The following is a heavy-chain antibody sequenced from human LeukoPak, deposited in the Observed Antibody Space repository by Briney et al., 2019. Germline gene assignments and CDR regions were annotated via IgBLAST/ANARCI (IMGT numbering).Heavy chain of an antibody. CDR2: IRSNTYGGTT. D-gene: IGHD2-15*01. Sequence: GGSLRLSCIASGFTFGDYAMSWFRQAPGKGLEWVGFIRSNTYGGTTEYAASVRGRLTISRDDSNSTAYLQMNSLKPEDTAVYYCTRDFLGGSPAGPSYWGQGTLVTVSS. V-gene: IGHV3-49*03. CDR3: TRDFLGGSPAGPSY. J-gene: IGHJ4*02. CDR1: GFTFGDYA.